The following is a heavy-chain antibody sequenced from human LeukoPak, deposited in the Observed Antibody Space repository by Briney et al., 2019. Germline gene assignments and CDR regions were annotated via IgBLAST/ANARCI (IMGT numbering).Heavy chain of an antibody. V-gene: IGHV3-23*01. CDR1: GFTFTSYA. CDR3: AKLPTSGGDYVYMDY. J-gene: IGHJ4*02. Sequence: PGGSLRLSCAASGFTFTSYAMTWVRQAPGKGLEWVSGISRSGDYTYYADSVRGRFTISRDNSKITLYLQLSSLRAEDTAVYYCAKLPTSGGDYVYMDYWGQGTLVTVSS. CDR2: ISRSGDYT. D-gene: IGHD3-16*01.